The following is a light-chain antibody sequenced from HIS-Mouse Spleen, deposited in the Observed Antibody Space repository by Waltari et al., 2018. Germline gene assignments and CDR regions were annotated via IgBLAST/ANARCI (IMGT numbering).Light chain of an antibody. V-gene: IGLV2-14*01. CDR1: SRDVGGYNS. CDR2: EVS. CDR3: SSYTSSSTLWV. J-gene: IGLJ3*02. Sequence: QSALPQPASVSGSPGQSITISCPGPSRDVGGYNSFSWYQQHPGKAPKLMLYEVSNRPSGVSNRFSGSKSGNTASLTISGLQAEDEADYYCSSYTSSSTLWVFGGGTKLTVL.